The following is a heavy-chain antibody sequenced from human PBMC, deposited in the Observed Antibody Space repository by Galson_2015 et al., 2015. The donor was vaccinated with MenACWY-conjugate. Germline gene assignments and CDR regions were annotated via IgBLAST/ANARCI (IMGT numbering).Heavy chain of an antibody. D-gene: IGHD3-10*01. Sequence: GTLSLTCAVSGGSISSSNYWSWVRQSPGKGLEWIGDIHYSGRTNYNPSLRSRFTISVDKSKNQFSLKVTSVTAADTAVYYCARDYYGSESYIGVWFDPWGQGTLVTVSS. J-gene: IGHJ5*02. CDR1: GGSISSSNY. CDR2: IHYSGRT. CDR3: ARDYYGSESYIGVWFDP. V-gene: IGHV4-4*02.